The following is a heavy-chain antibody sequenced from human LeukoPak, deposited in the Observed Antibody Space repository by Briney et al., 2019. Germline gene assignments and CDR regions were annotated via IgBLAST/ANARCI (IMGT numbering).Heavy chain of an antibody. CDR2: IGTAGDT. J-gene: IGHJ6*02. V-gene: IGHV3-13*01. CDR1: GFTFSSYD. CDR3: AREGMDV. Sequence: GGSLRLSCSASGFTFSSYDMHWVRQATGKGLEWVSAIGTAGDTYYPGSVKGRFTISRENAKNSLYLQMNSLRAGGTAVYYCAREGMDVWGQGTTVTVSS.